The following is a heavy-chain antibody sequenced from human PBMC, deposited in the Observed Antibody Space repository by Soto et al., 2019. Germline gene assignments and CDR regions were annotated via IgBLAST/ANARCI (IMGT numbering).Heavy chain of an antibody. CDR1: GFTFSSNA. D-gene: IGHD3-3*01. J-gene: IGHJ4*02. CDR2: ISYDESNI. V-gene: IGHV3-30-3*01. Sequence: QVQLVESGGGVVQPGRSLRLSCAASGFTFSSNAMHWVRQAPGKGLEWVAVISYDESNIYYADSVKGRFTISRDNSKTMLYLQMNSLRAEDTAVYYCARDPDNLEWLWGFDYWGQGILVTVSS. CDR3: ARDPDNLEWLWGFDY.